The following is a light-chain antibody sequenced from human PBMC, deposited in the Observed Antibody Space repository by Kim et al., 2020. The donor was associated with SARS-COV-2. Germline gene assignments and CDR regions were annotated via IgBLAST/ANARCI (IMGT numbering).Light chain of an antibody. CDR1: QTILYNSNNKNY. Sequence: DIVMTQSPDSLAVSLGERATLNCKSSQTILYNSNNKNYLAWYQQKPGQPPTVLIYWASTGESGVPDRFSGSGSGSDFTLTISSLQAEDWTVYYCHEYYSSPHSLGQGTKLEI. V-gene: IGKV4-1*01. CDR3: HEYYSSPHS. J-gene: IGKJ2*03. CDR2: WAS.